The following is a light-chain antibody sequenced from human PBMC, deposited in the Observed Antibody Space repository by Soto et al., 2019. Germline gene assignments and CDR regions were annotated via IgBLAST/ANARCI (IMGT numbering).Light chain of an antibody. CDR3: QQRHMWPIT. J-gene: IGKJ5*01. CDR2: DAS. V-gene: IGKV3D-20*01. CDR1: QSVSRSF. Sequence: IVLTQSPATLSLSPGERATLSCGASQSVSRSFLAWYQLKPGLAPRLLIYDASTRATGIPARFSGSGSGTEFTLTISSLEPEDSAVYYCQQRHMWPITFGQGTRLENK.